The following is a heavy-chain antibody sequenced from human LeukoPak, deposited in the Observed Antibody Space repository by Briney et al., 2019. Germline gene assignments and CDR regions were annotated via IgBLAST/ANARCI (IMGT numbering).Heavy chain of an antibody. V-gene: IGHV4-59*01. CDR2: IYYSGST. J-gene: IGHJ4*02. D-gene: IGHD5-18*01. CDR1: GGSLSSYY. Sequence: SETLSLTCTVSGGSLSSYYWSWIRQPPGKGLEWIGYIYYSGSTNYNPSLKSRVTISVGTSKNQFSLKLSSVAAADTAVYYCARGDDTAMGNWGQGILVTVSS. CDR3: ARGDDTAMGN.